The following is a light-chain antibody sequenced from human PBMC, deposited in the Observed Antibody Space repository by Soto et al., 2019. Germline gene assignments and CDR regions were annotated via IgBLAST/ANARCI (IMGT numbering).Light chain of an antibody. V-gene: IGKV3-11*01. Sequence: EIVLTQSPATLSLSPGERATLSCRASQSVSIKLAWYQQKPGQAPRLLIYDTSTRATGIPARFSGSGSGTEFTLTISSLEPEDFAVYCCQQRSNWPGLSFGGGTKVDIK. J-gene: IGKJ4*01. CDR3: QQRSNWPGLS. CDR2: DTS. CDR1: QSVSIK.